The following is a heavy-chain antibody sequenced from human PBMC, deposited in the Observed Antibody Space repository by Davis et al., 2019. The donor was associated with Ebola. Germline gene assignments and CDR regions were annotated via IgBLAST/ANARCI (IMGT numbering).Heavy chain of an antibody. D-gene: IGHD1-26*01. CDR1: GFTFSSYA. Sequence: GESLKISCAASGFTFSSYAMSWVRQAPGKGLEWVSVISGSGGSTYYADSVKGRFTISRDNSKNTLYLQMNSLRAEDTAVYYCAKDGWELRDWGQGTLVTVSS. CDR3: AKDGWELRD. V-gene: IGHV3-23*01. J-gene: IGHJ4*02. CDR2: ISGSGGST.